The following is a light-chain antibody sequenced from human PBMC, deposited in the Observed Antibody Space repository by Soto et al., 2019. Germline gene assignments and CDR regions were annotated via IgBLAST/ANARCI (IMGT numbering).Light chain of an antibody. CDR2: EVS. CDR3: SSYAASIPYV. Sequence: QSVLTQPPSASGSPGQSVTISCTGTSSDVGGYNYVSWYQQHPGKAPKLMIYEVSQRPSGVPDRFSGSKSGNTASLTVSGLQAEDEADYYCSSYAASIPYVFGTGTKVTVL. CDR1: SSDVGGYNY. V-gene: IGLV2-8*01. J-gene: IGLJ1*01.